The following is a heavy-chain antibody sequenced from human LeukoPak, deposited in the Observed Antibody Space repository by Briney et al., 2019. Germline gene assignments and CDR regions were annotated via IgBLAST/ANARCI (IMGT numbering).Heavy chain of an antibody. V-gene: IGHV3-21*01. CDR3: AKGPRDGSITIWFDP. J-gene: IGHJ5*02. CDR1: GFTFSSYS. CDR2: ISSSSSSYI. Sequence: PGGSLRLSCAASGFTFSSYSMNWVRQAPGKGLEWVSSISSSSSSYIYYADSGKGRFTISRDNAKNSLYLQMTSLRAEDSAVYYCAKGPRDGSITIWFDPWGQGTLVTVSS. D-gene: IGHD2-15*01.